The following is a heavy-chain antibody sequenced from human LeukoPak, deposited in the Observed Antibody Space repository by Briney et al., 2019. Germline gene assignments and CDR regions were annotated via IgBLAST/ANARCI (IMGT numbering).Heavy chain of an antibody. J-gene: IGHJ5*02. V-gene: IGHV4-39*01. CDR2: IYYSGST. D-gene: IGHD6-19*01. CDR3: ARVAVAGRRFDP. Sequence: SETLSLTCTISGGSISSSSYYWGWIRQPPGKGLQWIGSIYYSGSTYYNPSLKNRVTISVDMSKNQFSLKLSSVTAADTAVYYCARVAVAGRRFDPWGQGALVTVSA. CDR1: GGSISSSSYY.